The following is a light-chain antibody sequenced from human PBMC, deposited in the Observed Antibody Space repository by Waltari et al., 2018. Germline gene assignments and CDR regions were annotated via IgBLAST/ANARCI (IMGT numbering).Light chain of an antibody. CDR3: QQRKSWPFT. J-gene: IGKJ4*01. Sequence: DIVMTQSPTTLSLSPGERVTLSCRASQTVYNYLAWYQQKAGQAPRLLIYDATKRATGVPARFSGSGFWADFTLTISSLEPEDFVVYYCQQRKSWPFTFGGGSRVDIK. CDR1: QTVYNY. V-gene: IGKV3-11*01. CDR2: DAT.